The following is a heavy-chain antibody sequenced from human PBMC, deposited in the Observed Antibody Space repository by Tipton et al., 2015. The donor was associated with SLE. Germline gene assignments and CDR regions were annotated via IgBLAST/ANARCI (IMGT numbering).Heavy chain of an antibody. CDR2: IYYSGGI. J-gene: IGHJ3*02. CDR3: ARRDWLNGFDS. Sequence: TLSLTCSVSGGSLSSTSYYWGWIRQLPGNGLEWIGNIYYSGGIYYNPSLMSRITISVDTSKNQYSLKLSSVTAADTAVYFCARRDWLNGFDSWGRGTMVTVSS. D-gene: IGHD2-21*01. CDR1: GGSLSSTSYY. V-gene: IGHV4-39*07.